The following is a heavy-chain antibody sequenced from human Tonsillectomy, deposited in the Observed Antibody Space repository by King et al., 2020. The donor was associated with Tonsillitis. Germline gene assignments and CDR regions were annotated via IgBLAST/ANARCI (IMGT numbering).Heavy chain of an antibody. Sequence: VQLVESGGGVVQPGGSLRLSCAASGFTFSSYDMHWVRQAPGKGLEWVAVISYDGSDQYYPDSVKGRFTISRDNSTNTLYLQMNSLRAEDTAVYYCARELYSNSWYDPFDYWGRGTLVTVSS. CDR2: ISYDGSDQ. J-gene: IGHJ4*02. V-gene: IGHV3-30-3*01. CDR3: ARELYSNSWYDPFDY. D-gene: IGHD6-13*01. CDR1: GFTFSSYD.